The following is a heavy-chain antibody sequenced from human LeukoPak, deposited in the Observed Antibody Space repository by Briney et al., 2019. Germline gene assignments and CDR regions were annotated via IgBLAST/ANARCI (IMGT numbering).Heavy chain of an antibody. CDR2: VFHSGTT. J-gene: IGHJ3*02. Sequence: PSGTLSLTCAVSGGSITTILAWGWLRQPPGMGLERIGEVFHSGTTNFNPSLKSRVTISLDKPTNQFSLNLRSVTDADTAVYYCARDRDALEPAAYDTLDIWGEATLVTVSS. V-gene: IGHV4-4*02. CDR3: ARDRDALEPAAYDTLDI. CDR1: GGSITTILA. D-gene: IGHD2-2*01.